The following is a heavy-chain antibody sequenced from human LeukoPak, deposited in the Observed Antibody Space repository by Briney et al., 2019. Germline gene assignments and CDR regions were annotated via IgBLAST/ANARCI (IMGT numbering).Heavy chain of an antibody. J-gene: IGHJ4*02. D-gene: IGHD2-2*01. CDR2: ISTYYGNT. CDR1: GYTFTSYG. V-gene: IGHV1-18*01. CDR3: ARVSCSSTSCYSAFDY. Sequence: ASVKVSCKASGYTFTSYGFSWVRQAPGQGLEWMGWISTYYGNTNYAQKLQDRVTMTTDTSTSTAYMELTSLRSDDTAVYYCARVSCSSTSCYSAFDYWGQGTLVTVSS.